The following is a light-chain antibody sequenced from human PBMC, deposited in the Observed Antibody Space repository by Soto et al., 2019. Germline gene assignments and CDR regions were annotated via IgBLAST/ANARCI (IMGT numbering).Light chain of an antibody. V-gene: IGKV1-12*01. CDR1: QDIGVR. Sequence: IQVNKSPSVVSASIGDRVTITCRASQDIGVRLAWFQQKPGKAPKYLIQSASSLQSGVPSTFSGSGSGTDFTLTINSLHPEDFATYYCLQFYNFPQTFGQGANVDIK. CDR2: SAS. J-gene: IGKJ1*01. CDR3: LQFYNFPQT.